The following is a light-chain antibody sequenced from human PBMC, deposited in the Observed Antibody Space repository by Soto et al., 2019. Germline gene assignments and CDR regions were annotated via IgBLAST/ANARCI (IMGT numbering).Light chain of an antibody. V-gene: IGLV2-14*01. J-gene: IGLJ1*01. Sequence: QSVLTQPASVSGSPGQSITISRTGTSSDVGRYNHVSWYQHHPGKAPKLIISEVSNRPSGVSNRFSGSKSGYTASLTISGLQAEDEADYYCNSHTSGDFRVFGTGTKVTVL. CDR3: NSHTSGDFRV. CDR2: EVS. CDR1: SSDVGRYNH.